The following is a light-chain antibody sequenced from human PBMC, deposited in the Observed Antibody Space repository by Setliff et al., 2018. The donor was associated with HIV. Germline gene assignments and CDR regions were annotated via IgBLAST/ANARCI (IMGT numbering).Light chain of an antibody. J-gene: IGLJ1*01. CDR3: CSYAGSYSFFV. CDR2: EDS. Sequence: QSVLAQPRSVSGSPGQSVTISCTGTSSDVGTYNYVSWYQQHPGKAPKLMIFEDSKRPSGVPDRFSGSKSGNTASLTISGLQAEDEADYYCCSYAGSYSFFVFGSGTKVTVL. CDR1: SSDVGTYNY. V-gene: IGLV2-11*01.